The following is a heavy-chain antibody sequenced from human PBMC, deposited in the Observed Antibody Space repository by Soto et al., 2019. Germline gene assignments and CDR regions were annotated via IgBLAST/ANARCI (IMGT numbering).Heavy chain of an antibody. V-gene: IGHV3-30*18. CDR2: ISYDGSNK. D-gene: IGHD3-10*01. J-gene: IGHJ4*02. CDR1: GFTFSSYG. Sequence: HPGGSLRLSCAASGFTFSSYGMHWVRQAPGKGLEWVAVISYDGSNKYYADSVKGRFTISRDNSKNTLYLQMNSLRAEDTAVYYCAKDHDYYGSGSYPDYWGQGTLVTVSS. CDR3: AKDHDYYGSGSYPDY.